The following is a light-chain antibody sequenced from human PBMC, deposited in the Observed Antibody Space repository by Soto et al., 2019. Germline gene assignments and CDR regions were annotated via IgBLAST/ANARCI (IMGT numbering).Light chain of an antibody. J-gene: IGKJ1*01. Sequence: EIVMTQYPATLSVSPGERATLSCRASQSVSGNLAWYQQKPGQAPRLLIYGASTRATGIPGRFSGSGSGTEFTLTISSLQSEDFAVYYCQQYNNWTFGQGTKVDIK. CDR2: GAS. CDR1: QSVSGN. V-gene: IGKV3-15*01. CDR3: QQYNNWT.